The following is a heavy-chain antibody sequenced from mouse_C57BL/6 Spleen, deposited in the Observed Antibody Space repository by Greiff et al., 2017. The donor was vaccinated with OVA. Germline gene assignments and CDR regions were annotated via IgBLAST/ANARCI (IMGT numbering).Heavy chain of an antibody. D-gene: IGHD1-1*01. CDR3: ARHEGDYGDWDFDG. Sequence: VKLQESGAELVKPGASVKLSCKASGYTFTEYTIHWVKQRSGQGLEWIGWFYPGSGSIKYNEKFKDKATLTADKSSSTVYMVLSRLTSEDSAVYCCARHEGDYGDWDFDGWGTGTTVTVSS. J-gene: IGHJ1*03. CDR1: GYTFTEYT. V-gene: IGHV1-62-2*01. CDR2: FYPGSGSI.